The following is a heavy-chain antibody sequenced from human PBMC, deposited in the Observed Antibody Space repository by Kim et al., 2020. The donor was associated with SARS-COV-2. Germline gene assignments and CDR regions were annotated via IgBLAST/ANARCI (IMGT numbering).Heavy chain of an antibody. Sequence: ADSRKGRFTISRDNAKNSLFLQMNSLRAEDTAVYYCARDRTGASYYYGMDVWGQGTTVTVSS. CDR3: ARDRTGASYYYGMDV. D-gene: IGHD3-10*01. J-gene: IGHJ6*02. V-gene: IGHV3-21*01.